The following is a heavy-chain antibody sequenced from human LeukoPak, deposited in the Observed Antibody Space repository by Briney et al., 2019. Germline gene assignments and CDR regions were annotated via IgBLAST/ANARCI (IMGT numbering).Heavy chain of an antibody. D-gene: IGHD3-9*01. CDR3: ARLRVGYFDHYYFDY. CDR1: GGSISSYY. V-gene: IGHV4-59*08. Sequence: PSETLSLTCTVSGGSISSYYWSWIRQPPGKARECLGYIYYSGSTNYNPSLKSRVTISVDTSKNQFSLKLSSVTAADTAVYYCARLRVGYFDHYYFDYWGQGTLVTVSS. CDR2: IYYSGST. J-gene: IGHJ4*02.